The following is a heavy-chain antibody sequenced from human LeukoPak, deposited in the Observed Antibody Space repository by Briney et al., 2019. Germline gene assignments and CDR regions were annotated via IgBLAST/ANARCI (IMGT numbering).Heavy chain of an antibody. CDR1: GLTFSSYS. D-gene: IGHD6-19*01. CDR2: IKQDGSEK. Sequence: PGGSLRLSCAASGLTFSSYSMNWVRQAPGKGLEWVANIKQDGSEKYYVDSVKGRFTISRDNAKNSLYLQMNSLRAEDTAVYYCARDLGRGWYGRGHNWFDPWGQGTLVTVSS. V-gene: IGHV3-7*01. CDR3: ARDLGRGWYGRGHNWFDP. J-gene: IGHJ5*02.